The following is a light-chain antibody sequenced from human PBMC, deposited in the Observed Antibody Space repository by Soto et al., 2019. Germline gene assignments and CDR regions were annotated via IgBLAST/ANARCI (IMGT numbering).Light chain of an antibody. Sequence: DIQLTQSPSSLSASLGDRLTITCRASQSASTWLAWYQQKPGKPPKLLIYDASDLQSGVPSRFSGSGSGTVFTLTISSLQADDFATYYCQQYADFFSFGGGTKVEI. CDR3: QQYADFFS. V-gene: IGKV1-5*01. CDR1: QSASTW. J-gene: IGKJ4*01. CDR2: DAS.